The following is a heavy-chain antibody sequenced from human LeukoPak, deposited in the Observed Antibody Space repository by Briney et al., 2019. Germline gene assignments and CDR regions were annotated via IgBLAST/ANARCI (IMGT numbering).Heavy chain of an antibody. CDR2: ILGSGGST. CDR3: AKWGDYDVLTGYYVPDY. Sequence: GGSLRLSCAASGFTSSNYAMSWVRQAPGKGLEWVSAILGSGGSTYYADSVKGRFTVSRDNSKSTLYLQMNSLRAEDTALYYCAKWGDYDVLTGYYVPDYWGQGTLVTVSS. CDR1: GFTSSNYA. V-gene: IGHV3-23*01. J-gene: IGHJ4*02. D-gene: IGHD3-9*01.